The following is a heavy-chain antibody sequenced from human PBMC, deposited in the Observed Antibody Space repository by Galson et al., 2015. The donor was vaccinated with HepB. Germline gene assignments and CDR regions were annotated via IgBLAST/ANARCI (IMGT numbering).Heavy chain of an antibody. Sequence: SLRLSCAASGFTFSSYWMSWVRQAPGQGLEWVANIKQDGSEKYYVDSVKGRFTISRDNAKNSLYLQMNSLRAEDTAVYYCARDLRGSGWYVDYWGQGTLVTVSS. CDR3: ARDLRGSGWYVDY. CDR1: GFTFSSYW. V-gene: IGHV3-7*01. J-gene: IGHJ4*02. D-gene: IGHD6-19*01. CDR2: IKQDGSEK.